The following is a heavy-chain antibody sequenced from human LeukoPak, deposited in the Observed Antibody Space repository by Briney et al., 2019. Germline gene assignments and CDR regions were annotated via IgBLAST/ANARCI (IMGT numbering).Heavy chain of an antibody. J-gene: IGHJ4*02. Sequence: SETLSLTCVVSGGSISAYYWNWTRQPAGKGLEWIGRLHSSGETTSNPSLMSRATMSLDTSRNHFSLNLTSVTAADTAIYYCATMFGESSDFDHWGQGTLVTVSS. CDR1: GGSISAYY. D-gene: IGHD3-10*02. CDR2: LHSSGET. V-gene: IGHV4-4*07. CDR3: ATMFGESSDFDH.